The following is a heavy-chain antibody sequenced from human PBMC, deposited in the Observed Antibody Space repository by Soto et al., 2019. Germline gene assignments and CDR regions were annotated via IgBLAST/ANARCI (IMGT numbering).Heavy chain of an antibody. D-gene: IGHD2-15*01. J-gene: IGHJ5*02. CDR2: INPNSGGT. CDR3: AREVGYCSGGSCSENWFDP. CDR1: GYTFTGYY. V-gene: IGHV1-2*02. Sequence: ASVKVSCKASGYTFTGYYMHWVRQAPGQGLEWMGWINPNSGGTNYAQKFQGRVTMTRDTSISTAYMELSRLRSDDTAVYYCAREVGYCSGGSCSENWFDPWGQGTLVTAPQ.